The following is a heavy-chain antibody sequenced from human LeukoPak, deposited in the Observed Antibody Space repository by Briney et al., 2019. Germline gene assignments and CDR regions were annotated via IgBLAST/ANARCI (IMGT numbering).Heavy chain of an antibody. D-gene: IGHD3-22*01. Sequence: SETLSLTCAVSGGSISSYYWSWIRQPPGKGLEWIGYIYTSGSTNYNPSLKSRVTISVDTSKNQFSLKLSSVTAADTAVYYCASFKGDYYDSSGYYNWFDPWGQGTLVTVSS. CDR2: IYTSGST. J-gene: IGHJ5*02. CDR3: ASFKGDYYDSSGYYNWFDP. V-gene: IGHV4-4*09. CDR1: GGSISSYY.